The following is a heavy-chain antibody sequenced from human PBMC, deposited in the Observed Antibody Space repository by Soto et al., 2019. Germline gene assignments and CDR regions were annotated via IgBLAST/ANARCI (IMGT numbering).Heavy chain of an antibody. J-gene: IGHJ4*02. CDR2: IRHKGNNYAT. Sequence: GGSLRLSCAASGFTFSGSAMHWVRQASGKGLEWVGRIRHKGNNYATTYAASVKGRFTISRDDSKNTAYLQMNSLKTEDTAVYYCTSAQSTGTQSFDYWGQGTLVTVSS. D-gene: IGHD1-1*01. V-gene: IGHV3-73*01. CDR3: TSAQSTGTQSFDY. CDR1: GFTFSGSA.